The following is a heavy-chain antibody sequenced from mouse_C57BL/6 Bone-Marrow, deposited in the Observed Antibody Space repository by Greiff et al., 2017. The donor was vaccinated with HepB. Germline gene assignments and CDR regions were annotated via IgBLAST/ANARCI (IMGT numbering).Heavy chain of an antibody. D-gene: IGHD1-1*02. CDR1: GFTFTDYY. V-gene: IGHV7-3*01. CDR2: IRNKANGNTT. J-gene: IGHJ1*03. Sequence: EVQWVESGGGLVQPGGSLSLSCAASGFTFTDYYMSWVRQPPGKALEWLGFIRNKANGNTTEYSASVKGRFTISRDTSQSILYLKMNALRAEDSATYYCARYGGGWGYFDVWGTGTTVTVSS. CDR3: ARYGGGWGYFDV.